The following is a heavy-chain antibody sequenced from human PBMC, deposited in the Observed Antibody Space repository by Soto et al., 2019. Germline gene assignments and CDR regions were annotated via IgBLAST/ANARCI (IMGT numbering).Heavy chain of an antibody. V-gene: IGHV3-48*02. CDR2: ISSSSSTI. CDR1: GFTFSSYS. D-gene: IGHD2-2*01. J-gene: IGHJ6*02. Sequence: GGSLRLSCAASGFTFSSYSMNWVRQAPGKGLEWVSYISSSSSTIYYADSVKGRFTISRDNAKNSLYLQMNSLRDEDTAVYYCAVSTSQLFYYYGMDVWGQGTTVTVSS. CDR3: AVSTSQLFYYYGMDV.